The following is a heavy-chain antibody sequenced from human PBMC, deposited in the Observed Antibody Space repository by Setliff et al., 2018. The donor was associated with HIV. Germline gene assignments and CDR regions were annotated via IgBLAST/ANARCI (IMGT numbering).Heavy chain of an antibody. V-gene: IGHV1-2*02. CDR3: VRDRTHQNWGSRGYYYMDV. CDR1: GYSFSDDY. CDR2: INPNSGDT. D-gene: IGHD7-27*01. J-gene: IGHJ6*03. Sequence: ASVKVSCKASGYSFSDDYMHWVRQAPGQGFEWMGWINPNSGDTNYAQKFQGRVTMTRDTSISTVYMELSRLISDDTAVYYCVRDRTHQNWGSRGYYYMDVWGKGTTVTVSS.